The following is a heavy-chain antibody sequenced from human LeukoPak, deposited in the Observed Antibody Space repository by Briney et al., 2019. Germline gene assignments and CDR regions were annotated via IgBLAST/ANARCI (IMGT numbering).Heavy chain of an antibody. CDR3: AREYYDSSAYNQEAIDY. CDR2: INPNSGGT. D-gene: IGHD3-22*01. V-gene: IGHV1-2*02. CDR1: GYTFTDYY. Sequence: ASVKVSCKASGYTFTDYYMHWVRQAPGQGLEWLGWINPNSGGTNYAKKFQGRVNMTRDTSISKAYMELSRLRYDDAAVYYCAREYYDSSAYNQEAIDYWGQGTLVTVSS. J-gene: IGHJ4*02.